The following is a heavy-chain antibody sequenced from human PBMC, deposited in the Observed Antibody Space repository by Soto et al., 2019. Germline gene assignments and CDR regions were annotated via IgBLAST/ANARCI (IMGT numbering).Heavy chain of an antibody. CDR1: GFTFSNAW. J-gene: IGHJ5*02. D-gene: IGHD6-6*01. Sequence: EVQLVESGGGLGKPGGSLRLSCAASGFTFSNAWMSWVRQAPGKGLEWVGRIKSKTDGGTTDYAAPVKGRFTISRDDSKNTLYLQMNSLKTEDTAVYYCTTEQGDSSSNWFDPWGQGTLVTVSS. CDR2: IKSKTDGGTT. V-gene: IGHV3-15*01. CDR3: TTEQGDSSSNWFDP.